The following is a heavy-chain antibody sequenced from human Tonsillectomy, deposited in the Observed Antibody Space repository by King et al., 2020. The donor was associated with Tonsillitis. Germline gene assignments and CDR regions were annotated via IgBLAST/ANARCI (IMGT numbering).Heavy chain of an antibody. CDR1: GGSFSGYY. J-gene: IGHJ3*02. Sequence: VQLQQWGAGLLKPSETLSLTCAVYGGSFSGYYGSWIRQSPGKGLEWMGEINHSGSTNYNLSLKSRVTISVDTSKNHFSLKQSSVTAADTAVYYCARGGYTYAYRNDAFDIWGQGTMVTVSS. D-gene: IGHD3-16*01. CDR2: INHSGST. CDR3: ARGGYTYAYRNDAFDI. V-gene: IGHV4-34*01.